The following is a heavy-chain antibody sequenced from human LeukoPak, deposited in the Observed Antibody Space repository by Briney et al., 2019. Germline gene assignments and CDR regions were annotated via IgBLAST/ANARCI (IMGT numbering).Heavy chain of an antibody. CDR3: AGTDYVWGSYAPLDY. D-gene: IGHD3-16*01. J-gene: IGHJ4*02. Sequence: SETLSLTCTVSGGSISSGSYYWSWIRQPAGKGLEWIGRIYTSGSTNYNPSLKSRVTISVDTSKNQFSLKLSSVTAADTAVYYCAGTDYVWGSYAPLDYWGQGTLVTVSS. CDR1: GGSISSGSYY. V-gene: IGHV4-61*02. CDR2: IYTSGST.